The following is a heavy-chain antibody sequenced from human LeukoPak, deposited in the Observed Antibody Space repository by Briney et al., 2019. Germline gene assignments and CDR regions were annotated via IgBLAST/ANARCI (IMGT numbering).Heavy chain of an antibody. CDR3: ARGGLNDF. V-gene: IGHV1-46*01. CDR2: INPSDGRT. D-gene: IGHD2-8*01. J-gene: IGHJ4*02. Sequence: ASVNVSCKASGYTFTSYYMHWVRQAPGQGLEWMGIINPSDGRTSYAQRFQGSVAMTRDTSTSTVYVELSSLRSKDTAVYYCARGGLNDFWGQGTLVTVSS. CDR1: GYTFTSYY.